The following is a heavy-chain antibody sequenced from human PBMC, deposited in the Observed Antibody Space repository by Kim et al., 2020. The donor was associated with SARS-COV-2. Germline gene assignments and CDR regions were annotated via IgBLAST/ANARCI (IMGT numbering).Heavy chain of an antibody. D-gene: IGHD3-9*01. CDR3: ARHSRLRYFDWLESNWFDP. Sequence: GESLKISCKGSGYSFTSYWISWVRQMPGKGLEWMGRIDPSDSYTNYSPSFQGHVTISADKSISTAYLQWSSLKASDTAMYYCARHSRLRYFDWLESNWFDPWGQGTLVTVSS. V-gene: IGHV5-10-1*01. CDR1: GYSFTSYW. J-gene: IGHJ5*02. CDR2: IDPSDSYT.